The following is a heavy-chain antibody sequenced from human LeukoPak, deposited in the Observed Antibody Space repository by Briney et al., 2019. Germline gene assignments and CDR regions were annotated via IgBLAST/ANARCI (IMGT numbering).Heavy chain of an antibody. D-gene: IGHD2-21*01. CDR2: IYTSGST. Sequence: SETLSLTCTVSGGSISSGSYYWSWIRQPAGKGLEWIGRIYTSGSTNYNPSLKSRVTISVDTSKNQFSLKLSSVTAADTAVYYCASLFLYNWFDPWGQGTLVTVSS. CDR1: GGSISSGSYY. CDR3: ASLFLYNWFDP. J-gene: IGHJ5*02. V-gene: IGHV4-61*02.